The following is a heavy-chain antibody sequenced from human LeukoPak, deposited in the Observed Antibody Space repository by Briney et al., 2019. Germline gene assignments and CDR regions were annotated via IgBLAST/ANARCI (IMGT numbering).Heavy chain of an antibody. D-gene: IGHD5-18*01. V-gene: IGHV1-2*06. J-gene: IGHJ4*02. CDR1: RYTFTVYY. CDR3: ARGENYSYGY. CDR2: INPNNGGA. Sequence: ASVKVSCKASRYTFTVYYMHWVRQAPGQGLEWMGRINPNNGGANYAQNFQGRVTVTRDTSISTVYMELTRLRSDDTAFYYCARGENYSYGYWGQGTLVTVSS.